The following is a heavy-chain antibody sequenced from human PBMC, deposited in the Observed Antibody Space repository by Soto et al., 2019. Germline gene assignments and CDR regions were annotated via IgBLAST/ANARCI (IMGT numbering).Heavy chain of an antibody. CDR2: ISYDGSNK. Sequence: GGSLRLSCAASGFTFSSYGIHWVRQAPGKGLEWVAVISYDGSNKYYADSVKGRFTISRDNSKNTLYLQMNSLRAEDTVVYYCAKDRVGRVVPAAIPDYWGQGTLVTVSS. J-gene: IGHJ4*02. CDR1: GFTFSSYG. V-gene: IGHV3-30*18. CDR3: AKDRVGRVVPAAIPDY. D-gene: IGHD2-2*01.